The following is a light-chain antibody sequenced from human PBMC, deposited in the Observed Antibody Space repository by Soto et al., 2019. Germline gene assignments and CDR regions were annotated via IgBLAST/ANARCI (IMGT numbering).Light chain of an antibody. J-gene: IGLJ2*01. Sequence: SYELTQPPSVSVSPGQTASITCSGDKLGDRHACWYQQKPGQSPVLVIYQHNKRPSGVPERFSGSNSGNTVTLSIRGTQAMDEADYYCLAWDNSTHVIFGGGTKLTVL. CDR1: KLGDRH. CDR2: QHN. V-gene: IGLV3-1*01. CDR3: LAWDNSTHVI.